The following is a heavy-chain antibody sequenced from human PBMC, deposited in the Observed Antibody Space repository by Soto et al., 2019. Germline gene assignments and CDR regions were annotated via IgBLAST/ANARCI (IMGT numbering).Heavy chain of an antibody. V-gene: IGHV6-1*01. CDR1: GDSVSSNSAA. J-gene: IGHJ6*02. CDR3: ARGDLAILYYYYGMDV. CDR2: TYYRSKWYN. D-gene: IGHD5-12*01. Sequence: SQTLSLTCAISGDSVSSNSAAWNWIRQSPSRGLEWLGRTYYRSKWYNDYAVSVKSRITINPDTSKNQFSLQLNSVTPEDTAVYYCARGDLAILYYYYGMDVWGQGTTVTVSS.